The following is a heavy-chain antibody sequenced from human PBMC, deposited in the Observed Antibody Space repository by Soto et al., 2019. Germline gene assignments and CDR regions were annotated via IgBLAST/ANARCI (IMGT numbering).Heavy chain of an antibody. CDR1: GFTFSDYY. D-gene: IGHD4-17*01. Sequence: GVSLRLSCAASGFTFSDYYMSWIRQAPGKGLEWVSYISSSSSYTNYADSVKGRFTISRDNAKNSLYLQMNSLRAEDTAVYYCARSTTVTTAYDYWGQGTLVTVSS. V-gene: IGHV3-11*03. CDR2: ISSSSSYT. J-gene: IGHJ4*02. CDR3: ARSTTVTTAYDY.